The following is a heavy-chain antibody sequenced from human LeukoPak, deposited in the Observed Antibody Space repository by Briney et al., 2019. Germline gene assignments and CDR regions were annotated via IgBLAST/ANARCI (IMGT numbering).Heavy chain of an antibody. CDR2: INHSGST. V-gene: IGHV4-34*01. Sequence: KPSETLSLTCAVYGGSFSGYYWSWIRQPPGKGLEWIGEINHSGSTYYNPSLKSRVTISVDTSKNQFSLKLSSVTAADTAVYYCARQDDSSGYSYWGQGTLVTVSS. J-gene: IGHJ4*02. CDR3: ARQDDSSGYSY. CDR1: GGSFSGYY. D-gene: IGHD3-22*01.